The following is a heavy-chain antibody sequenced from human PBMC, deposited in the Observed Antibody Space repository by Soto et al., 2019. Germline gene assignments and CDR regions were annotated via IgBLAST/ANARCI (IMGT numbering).Heavy chain of an antibody. Sequence: GASVKVSCKASGGTFSSYAISWVRQAPGQGLEWMGGIIPIFGTANYAQKFQGRVTITADESTSTAYMGLSSLRSEDTAVYYCARPPPYSNSWYRFDYWGQGTLVTVSS. J-gene: IGHJ4*02. CDR3: ARPPPYSNSWYRFDY. CDR1: GGTFSSYA. CDR2: IIPIFGTA. V-gene: IGHV1-69*13. D-gene: IGHD6-13*01.